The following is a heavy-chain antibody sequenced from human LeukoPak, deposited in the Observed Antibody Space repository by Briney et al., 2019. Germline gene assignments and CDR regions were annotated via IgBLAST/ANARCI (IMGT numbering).Heavy chain of an antibody. Sequence: GGSLRLSCTASGFTVTNIYISWVRQAPGKGLEWVSVIYSGGSTYYADSVKGRFTMSRDNSKNTLYLQMNSLRAEDTAVYYCARDPSYGALDYWGQGSLVTVSS. CDR2: IYSGGST. D-gene: IGHD4-17*01. V-gene: IGHV3-66*01. CDR3: ARDPSYGALDY. CDR1: GFTVTNIY. J-gene: IGHJ4*02.